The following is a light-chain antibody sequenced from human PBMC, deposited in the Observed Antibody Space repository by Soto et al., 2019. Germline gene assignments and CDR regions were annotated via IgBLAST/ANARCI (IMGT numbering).Light chain of an antibody. CDR2: GAS. V-gene: IGKV3-15*01. J-gene: IGKJ1*01. Sequence: EIVMTQSPATLSVSPGERATLSCSASQSVSNNLAWYQQKPGQAPRLLIYGASTRATGIPARFSGSGSGTEFTLTISSRQSEDFAVYYCQQSNDWWTFGQGTKVEIK. CDR1: QSVSNN. CDR3: QQSNDWWT.